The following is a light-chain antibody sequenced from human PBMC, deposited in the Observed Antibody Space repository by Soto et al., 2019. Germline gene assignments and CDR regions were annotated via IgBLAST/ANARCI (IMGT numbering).Light chain of an antibody. V-gene: IGLV1-40*01. CDR1: SSNIGAGSD. CDR3: QSYDSSLSTYV. J-gene: IGLJ1*01. CDR2: ANI. Sequence: QLVLTQPPSVSGAPGQRLTISCTGSSSNIGAGSDVHWYQQLPGTAPKLLIYANINRPSGVPDRFSGSKSGTSASLAITGLQAEDEADYYCQSYDSSLSTYVFGTGTKLTVL.